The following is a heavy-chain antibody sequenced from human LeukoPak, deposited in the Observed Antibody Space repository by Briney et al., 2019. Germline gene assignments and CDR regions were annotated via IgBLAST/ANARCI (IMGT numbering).Heavy chain of an antibody. Sequence: ASVKASCKASGYTFSDYYMHWVRQAPGQGLEWMGWFSPNSGGTKYAQKFQGRVNMTRDTSISTAYMELSRLTSDDTAVYYCARVRTSDAFDIWGQGTMVTVSS. CDR2: FSPNSGGT. CDR3: ARVRTSDAFDI. V-gene: IGHV1-2*02. CDR1: GYTFSDYY. D-gene: IGHD6-6*01. J-gene: IGHJ3*02.